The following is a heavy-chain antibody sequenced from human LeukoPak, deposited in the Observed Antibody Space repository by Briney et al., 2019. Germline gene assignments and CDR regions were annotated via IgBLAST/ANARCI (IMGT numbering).Heavy chain of an antibody. Sequence: SSETLSLTCTVSGGSISSGNYYWSWIRQPAGKGLEWIGRIYTSGSTNYNPSLKSRVTISVDTSKNQFSLKLSSVTAADTAVYYCARSQPYCSSTSCYPPPIYYYYYAMDVWGQGTTVTVSS. D-gene: IGHD2-2*01. V-gene: IGHV4-61*02. CDR2: IYTSGST. CDR1: GGSISSGNYY. J-gene: IGHJ6*02. CDR3: ARSQPYCSSTSCYPPPIYYYYYAMDV.